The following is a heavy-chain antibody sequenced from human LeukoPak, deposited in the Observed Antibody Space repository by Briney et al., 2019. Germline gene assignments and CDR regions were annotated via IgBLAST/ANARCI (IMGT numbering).Heavy chain of an antibody. V-gene: IGHV3-7*03. D-gene: IGHD5-18*01. J-gene: IGHJ4*02. CDR1: GFSFSSYW. CDR3: ARAIRGYSYVLDY. CDR2: IKQDGSEK. Sequence: GGSLRLSCAASGFSFSSYWMNWVRQAPGKGLEWVANIKQDGSEKNYVDSVKGRFTISRDNPKNTLYLQMNSLRAEDTAVYYCARAIRGYSYVLDYWGQGTLVTVSS.